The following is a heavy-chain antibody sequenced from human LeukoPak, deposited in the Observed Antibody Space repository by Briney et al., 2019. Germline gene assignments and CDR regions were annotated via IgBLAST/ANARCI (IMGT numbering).Heavy chain of an antibody. CDR3: ARPPGFSTSFWD. Sequence: SETLSLTCTVSGGSISGSSYYWGWIRQPPGRGLEWIGSIHYTGSTYYKPSLKSRVTISVDTSKSQFSLKLTSVTAADTAVYYCARPPGFSTSFWDWGQGTLVTVSS. CDR1: GGSISGSSYY. J-gene: IGHJ4*02. V-gene: IGHV4-39*01. CDR2: IHYTGST. D-gene: IGHD2-2*01.